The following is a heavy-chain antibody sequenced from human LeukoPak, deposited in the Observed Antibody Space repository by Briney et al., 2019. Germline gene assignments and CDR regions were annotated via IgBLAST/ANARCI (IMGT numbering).Heavy chain of an antibody. CDR2: ISGSGGST. Sequence: QSGGSLRLSCAASGFTFSSYAMRWVRQAPGKGLEWVSAISGSGGSTYYADSVKGRFTISRDNSKNTLYLQMNSLRAEDTAVYYCAKDLTYYYDSSGYPLLFDYWGQGTLVTVSS. J-gene: IGHJ4*02. D-gene: IGHD3-22*01. CDR3: AKDLTYYYDSSGYPLLFDY. CDR1: GFTFSSYA. V-gene: IGHV3-23*01.